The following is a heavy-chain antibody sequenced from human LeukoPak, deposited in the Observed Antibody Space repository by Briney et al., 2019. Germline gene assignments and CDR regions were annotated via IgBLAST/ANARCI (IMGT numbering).Heavy chain of an antibody. J-gene: IGHJ4*02. Sequence: PGGSLRLSCAASGVTLSSYAMSWARQAPGKGLEWVSGISSSGSGGNTYYADSVKGRFTISRDNSKNTLYLQMNSLRAEDTAVYYCAKPRYYYGSGSPYYWGQGTLVTVSS. CDR1: GVTLSSYA. D-gene: IGHD3-10*01. V-gene: IGHV3-23*01. CDR3: AKPRYYYGSGSPYY. CDR2: ISSSGSGGNT.